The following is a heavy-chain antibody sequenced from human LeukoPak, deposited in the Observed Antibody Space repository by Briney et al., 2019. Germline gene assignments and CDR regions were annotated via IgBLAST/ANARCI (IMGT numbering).Heavy chain of an antibody. J-gene: IGHJ4*02. CDR2: ISDDGSNK. CDR1: GFTFSSYA. V-gene: IGHV3-30-3*01. CDR3: ARVVAVAGGDY. Sequence: GGSLRLSCAASGFTFSSYAMHWVRQAPGKGLEWVAVISDDGSNKYYADSVKGRFTISRDNSKNTLYLQMNSLRAEDTAVYYCARVVAVAGGDYWGQGTLVTVSS. D-gene: IGHD6-19*01.